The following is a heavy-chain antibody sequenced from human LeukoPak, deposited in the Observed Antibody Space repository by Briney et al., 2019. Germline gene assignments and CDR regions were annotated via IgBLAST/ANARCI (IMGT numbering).Heavy chain of an antibody. CDR3: TTWLSRGSSWFDY. CDR1: GFTFSNAW. V-gene: IGHV3-15*01. CDR2: ISTETGDGTT. D-gene: IGHD6-13*01. Sequence: PGGSLRLSCAASGFTFSNAWMNWVRQAPGKGPEWVGRISTETGDGTTEYAAPVKGRFSISRDDSKNTLYLQMNSLQTEDTAVYYCTTWLSRGSSWFDYWGQGALVTVSP. J-gene: IGHJ4*02.